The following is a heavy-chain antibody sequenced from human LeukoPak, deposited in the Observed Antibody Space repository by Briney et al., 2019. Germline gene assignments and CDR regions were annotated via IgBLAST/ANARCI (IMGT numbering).Heavy chain of an antibody. J-gene: IGHJ3*02. CDR1: GGSFSGYY. Sequence: PSETLSLTCAVYGGSFSGYYWSWIRQPPGKGLEWIGYIYSSGSTNYSPSLKSRVTISVDTSKNQFSLKLYSVTAAATAVYYCARRYSGYGNAFDIWGQGTMVTVSS. V-gene: IGHV4-59*12. CDR2: IYSSGST. D-gene: IGHD5-12*01. CDR3: ARRYSGYGNAFDI.